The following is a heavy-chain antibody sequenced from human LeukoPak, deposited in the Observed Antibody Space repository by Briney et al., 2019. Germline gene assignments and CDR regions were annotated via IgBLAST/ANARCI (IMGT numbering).Heavy chain of an antibody. CDR2: ISGSGGIA. CDR3: AGSSSYYYGSGSYRPGWFHP. Sequence: GGSLRLSCAASGFTFNNYAMTWVRQAPGKGLEWVSTISGSGGIAYFADSVKGRFTISRDNSKNTLYLQMNSLRVEDTAVYYCAGSSSYYYGSGSYRPGWFHPWGQGTLVTVSS. D-gene: IGHD3-10*01. CDR1: GFTFNNYA. J-gene: IGHJ5*02. V-gene: IGHV3-23*01.